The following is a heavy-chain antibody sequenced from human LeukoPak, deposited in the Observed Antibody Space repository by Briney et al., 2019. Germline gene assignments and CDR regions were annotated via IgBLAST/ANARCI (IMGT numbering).Heavy chain of an antibody. D-gene: IGHD1-1*01. CDR3: ARVRNSHNWWGALDI. J-gene: IGHJ3*02. Sequence: ASVKVSCKASGYTFTSYDINWVRQATGQGLEWMGWMNPNSGNTGYAQKFQGRVTMTRNTSISTAYMELSSLRSDDTAVYYCARVRNSHNWWGALDIWGQGTMVAVS. CDR2: MNPNSGNT. CDR1: GYTFTSYD. V-gene: IGHV1-8*01.